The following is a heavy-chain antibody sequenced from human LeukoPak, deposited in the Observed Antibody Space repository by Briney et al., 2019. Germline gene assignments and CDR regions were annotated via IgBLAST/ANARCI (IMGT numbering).Heavy chain of an antibody. V-gene: IGHV1-24*01. D-gene: IGHD2-21*01. J-gene: IGHJ4*02. CDR3: ATPLGPLGLIPYYFDY. CDR1: GYTLTELA. CDR2: FDPEKGET. Sequence: ASVKVSCKVSGYTLTELAMHWVRQAPGKGLEWIGGFDPEKGETIYTQQLQGRLTMTEDTSTDTAYMELSSLTSEDTAVYYCATPLGPLGLIPYYFDYWGQGTLSPSPQ.